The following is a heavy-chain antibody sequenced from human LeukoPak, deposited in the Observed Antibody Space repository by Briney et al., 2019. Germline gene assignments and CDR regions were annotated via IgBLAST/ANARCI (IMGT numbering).Heavy chain of an antibody. V-gene: IGHV1-2*02. Sequence: ASVKVSCKASGYTFTGYYMHWVRQAPGQGLEWMGWINPNSGGTNYAQKFQGRVTMTRDTSISTAYMELSRLRSDDTAVYYCAREFSGYYGSGSYPPADAFDIWGQGTMVTVSS. CDR1: GYTFTGYY. J-gene: IGHJ3*02. CDR3: AREFSGYYGSGSYPPADAFDI. D-gene: IGHD3-10*01. CDR2: INPNSGGT.